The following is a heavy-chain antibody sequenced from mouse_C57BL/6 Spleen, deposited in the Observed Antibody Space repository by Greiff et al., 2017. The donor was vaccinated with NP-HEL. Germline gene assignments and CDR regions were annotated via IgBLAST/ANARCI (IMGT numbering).Heavy chain of an antibody. Sequence: EVKLVESGGGLVKPGGSLKLSCAASGFTFSSYTMSWVRQTPEQRLEWVATISGGGGNTYYPDSVKGRFTISRDNAKNTLYLQMSRLRSEDTALYYCAGLYYGHYDAMDYWGQGTSVTVSS. CDR3: AGLYYGHYDAMDY. CDR2: ISGGGGNT. J-gene: IGHJ4*01. D-gene: IGHD1-1*01. CDR1: GFTFSSYT. V-gene: IGHV5-9*01.